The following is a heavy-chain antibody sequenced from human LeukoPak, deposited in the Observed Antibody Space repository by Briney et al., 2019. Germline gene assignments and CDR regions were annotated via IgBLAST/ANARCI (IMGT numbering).Heavy chain of an antibody. CDR3: ARDLVGSITMVV. CDR1: GFTFSSYS. D-gene: IGHD5-12*01. CDR2: ISSSSSYI. J-gene: IGHJ6*03. V-gene: IGHV3-21*01. Sequence: GGSLRLSCAASGFTFSSYSMNWVRQAPGKGLEWVSSISSSSSYIFYADSVKGRFTISRDNAKNSLYLQVNSLRAEDTAIYYCARDLVGSITMVVWGKGTTVTVSS.